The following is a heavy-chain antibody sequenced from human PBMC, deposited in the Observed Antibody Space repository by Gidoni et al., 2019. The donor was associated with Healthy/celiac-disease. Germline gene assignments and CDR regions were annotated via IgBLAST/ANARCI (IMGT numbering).Heavy chain of an antibody. J-gene: IGHJ6*02. D-gene: IGHD6-6*01. CDR3: AAGVAARPGGYYYYYYGIDV. Sequence: RQARGQRLEWIGWIVVGSGNTNYAQKFQERVTITRDISTSTAYMELSSLRSEDPAVDYRAAGVAARPGGYYYYYYGIDVWGQGTTVTVSS. CDR2: IVVGSGNT. V-gene: IGHV1-58*01.